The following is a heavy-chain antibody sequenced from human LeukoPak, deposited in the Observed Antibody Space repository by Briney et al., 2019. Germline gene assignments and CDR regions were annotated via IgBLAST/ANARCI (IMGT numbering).Heavy chain of an antibody. J-gene: IGHJ4*02. CDR1: GYTFTGYY. CDR3: ARVPIYDSSGYYYDY. V-gene: IGHV1-2*02. CDR2: INPNSGGT. D-gene: IGHD3-22*01. Sequence: VSAKVSCKASGYTFTGYYMHWVRQAPGQGLEWMGWINPNSGGTNYAQKFQGRVTMTRDTSISTAYMELSRLRSDDTAVYYCARVPIYDSSGYYYDYWGQGTLVTVSS.